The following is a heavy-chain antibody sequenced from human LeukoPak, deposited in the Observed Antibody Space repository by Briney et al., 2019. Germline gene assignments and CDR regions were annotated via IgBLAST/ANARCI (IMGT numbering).Heavy chain of an antibody. V-gene: IGHV3-21*01. D-gene: IGHD2-21*02. CDR2: ISSDTSYI. J-gene: IGHJ4*02. CDR1: GFTFSSYT. Sequence: GGSLRLSCAASGFTFSSYTMNWVRQAPGKGLEWVSSISSDTSYIYYGDSVKGRFTISRGNAKNSLYLQMNSLRAEDTAVYYCARGVVVTAIPSDFDYWGQGTLVTVSS. CDR3: ARGVVVTAIPSDFDY.